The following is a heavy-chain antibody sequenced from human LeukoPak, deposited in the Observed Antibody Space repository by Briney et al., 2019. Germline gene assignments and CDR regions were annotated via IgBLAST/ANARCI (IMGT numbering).Heavy chain of an antibody. Sequence: SETLSLTCTVSGGSISSYYWSWIRQPPGKGLEGIGYIYYSGSTNYNPSLKSRVTISVDTSKNQFSLKLSSVTAADTAVYYCARNPSSGWLDYWGQGTLVTVSS. J-gene: IGHJ4*02. CDR1: GGSISSYY. CDR2: IYYSGST. D-gene: IGHD6-19*01. CDR3: ARNPSSGWLDY. V-gene: IGHV4-59*01.